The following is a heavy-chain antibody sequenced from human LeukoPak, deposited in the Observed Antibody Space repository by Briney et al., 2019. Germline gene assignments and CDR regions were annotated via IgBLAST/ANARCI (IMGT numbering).Heavy chain of an antibody. CDR3: AIMGKVATPKAFDI. CDR2: IYYSGST. Sequence: SETLSLTCTVSGGSISSSSYYWGWIRQPPGKGLEWIGSIYYSGSTYYNPSLKSRVTISVDTSKNQFSLKLSSVTAADTAVYYCAIMGKVATPKAFDIWGQGTMVTVSS. D-gene: IGHD5-12*01. CDR1: GGSISSSSYY. J-gene: IGHJ3*02. V-gene: IGHV4-39*07.